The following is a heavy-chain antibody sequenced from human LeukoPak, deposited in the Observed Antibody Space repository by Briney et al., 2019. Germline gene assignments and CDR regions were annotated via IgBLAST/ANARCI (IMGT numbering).Heavy chain of an antibody. J-gene: IGHJ4*02. D-gene: IGHD2-15*01. CDR3: ARVCSGGSCYRPFDY. CDR1: GGSISSSNW. V-gene: IGHV4-4*02. Sequence: SGTLSLTCAVSGGSISSSNWWSWVRQPPGKGLEWIGEIYHSGSTYYNPSLKSRVTISVDTSKNQFSLKLSSVTAADTAVYYCARVCSGGSCYRPFDYWGQGTLVTVSS. CDR2: IYHSGST.